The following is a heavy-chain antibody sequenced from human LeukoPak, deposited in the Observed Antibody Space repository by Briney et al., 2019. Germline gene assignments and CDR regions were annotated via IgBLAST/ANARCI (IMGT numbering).Heavy chain of an antibody. CDR3: ARRGYYGSGPKESAFDI. CDR2: INHSGST. D-gene: IGHD3-10*01. V-gene: IGHV4-34*01. J-gene: IGHJ3*02. Sequence: MSSETLSLTCAVYGGSFSGYYWSWIRQPPGKGLECIGEINHSGSTNYNPSLKSRVTISVATSKNQFSLKLSSVTAADTAVYYYARRGYYGSGPKESAFDIWGQGTMVTVSS. CDR1: GGSFSGYY.